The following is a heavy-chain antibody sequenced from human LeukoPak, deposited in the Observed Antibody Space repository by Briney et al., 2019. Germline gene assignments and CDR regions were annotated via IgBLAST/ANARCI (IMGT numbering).Heavy chain of an antibody. CDR2: THYAVIT. J-gene: IGHJ5*02. Sequence: SETLSLTCTVSGDYITSYYWSWIRQPPGKGLEWIGFTHYAVITNYNPSLKSRVTMSVDTSKNQISLKLTSVTAADTAVYYCARGLYYDFLFDPWGQGTLVTVSS. CDR3: ARGLYYDFLFDP. V-gene: IGHV4-59*01. D-gene: IGHD3-3*01. CDR1: GDYITSYY.